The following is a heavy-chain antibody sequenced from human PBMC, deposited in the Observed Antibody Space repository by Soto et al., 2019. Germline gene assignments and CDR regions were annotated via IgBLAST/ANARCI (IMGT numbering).Heavy chain of an antibody. D-gene: IGHD3-22*01. J-gene: IGHJ6*02. CDR3: ASHRHYYDSSGYHYYYYGMDV. CDR2: IWYDGSNK. Sequence: QVQLVESGGGVVQPGRSLRLSCAASGFTFSSYGMHWVRQAPGKGLEWVAVIWYDGSNKYYADSVKVRFTISRDNSKNTLYLQMNNLRAEDTAVYYCASHRHYYDSSGYHYYYYGMDVWGQGTTVTVSS. CDR1: GFTFSSYG. V-gene: IGHV3-33*01.